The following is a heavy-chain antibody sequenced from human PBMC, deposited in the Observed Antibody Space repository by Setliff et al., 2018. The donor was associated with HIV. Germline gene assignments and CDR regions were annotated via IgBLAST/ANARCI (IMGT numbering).Heavy chain of an antibody. V-gene: IGHV4-34*01. J-gene: IGHJ4*02. CDR3: ARLTTTYYYDSSAYYHPV. Sequence: SETLSLTCAVDGGSFSGYYWSWIRQPPGKGLEWIGEINHSGSTNYNPSLKSRVTISVDTSKNQFSLKLSSVTAADTAVFYCARLTTTYYYDSSAYYHPVWGQGTLVTSPQ. CDR2: INHSGST. CDR1: GGSFSGYY. D-gene: IGHD3-22*01.